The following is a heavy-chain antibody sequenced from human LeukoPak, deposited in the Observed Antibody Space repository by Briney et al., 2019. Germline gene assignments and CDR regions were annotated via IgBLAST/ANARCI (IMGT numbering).Heavy chain of an antibody. CDR3: AKRGVVIRVILVGFHKEAYYFDS. D-gene: IGHD3-22*01. CDR1: GITLSNYG. V-gene: IGHV3-23*01. CDR2: ISGSGGGT. J-gene: IGHJ4*02. Sequence: AGGSLRLSCAVSGITLSNYGMSWVRQAPGKGLEWVAGISGSGGGTNYADSVKGRFTISRDNPMNTLYLQMDSLRAEDTAVYFCAKRGVVIRVILVGFHKEAYYFDSWGQGALVTVSS.